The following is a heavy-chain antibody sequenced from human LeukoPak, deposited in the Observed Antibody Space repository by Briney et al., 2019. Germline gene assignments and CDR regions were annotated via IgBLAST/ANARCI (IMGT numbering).Heavy chain of an antibody. CDR2: IYYSGST. Sequence: SETLSLTCTVSGGSISSNNYNWGWIRQPPGKGLEWIGNIYYSGSTYYNPSLKSRVTISVDTSKNQFSLKLSSVTAADTAVYYCARDLYSYGLDYWGQGTLVTVSS. CDR1: GGSISSNNYN. J-gene: IGHJ4*02. V-gene: IGHV4-39*07. CDR3: ARDLYSYGLDY. D-gene: IGHD5-18*01.